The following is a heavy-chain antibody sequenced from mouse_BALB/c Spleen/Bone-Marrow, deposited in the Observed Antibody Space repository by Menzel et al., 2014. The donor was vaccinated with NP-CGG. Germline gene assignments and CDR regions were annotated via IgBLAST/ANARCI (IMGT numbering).Heavy chain of an antibody. J-gene: IGHJ3*01. Sequence: QVQLQQSGAELVRPGTSVKASCKASGYAFTNYLIEWVKQRPGQGLEWIGVINPGSGGTNYNEKFKGKATLTADKSSSTAYMQLSSLTSDDSAVYFCARGDYRYDGFAYWGQGTLVTVSA. V-gene: IGHV1-54*01. CDR1: GYAFTNYL. CDR3: ARGDYRYDGFAY. D-gene: IGHD2-14*01. CDR2: INPGSGGT.